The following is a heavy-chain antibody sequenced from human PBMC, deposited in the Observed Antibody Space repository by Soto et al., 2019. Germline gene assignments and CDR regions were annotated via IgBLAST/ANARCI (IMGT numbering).Heavy chain of an antibody. CDR2: IDWDDDK. CDR3: ARTSTELDYSDY. V-gene: IGHV2-70*11. CDR1: GDSISSGDYY. J-gene: IGHJ4*02. D-gene: IGHD1-26*01. Sequence: TLSLTCTVSGDSISSGDYYWSWIRQPPGKALEWLARIDWDDDKYYSISLKTRLTISKDTSKNQVVLTMTNMDPVDTATYYCARTSTELDYSDYWGQGTLVTVSS.